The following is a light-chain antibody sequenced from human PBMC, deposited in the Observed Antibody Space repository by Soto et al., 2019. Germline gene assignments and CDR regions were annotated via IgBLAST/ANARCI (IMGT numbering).Light chain of an antibody. CDR1: QSVNSNY. J-gene: IGKJ1*01. CDR3: QQYGSSRT. Sequence: ETVLTQSPGTLSLSPVESDTASXRASQSVNSNYLAWYQQKPGQAPRLLIYGASSRATGIPDRFSGSGSGTDFTLTISRLEPEDFAVYYCQQYGSSRTFGQGTKVDNK. CDR2: GAS. V-gene: IGKV3-20*01.